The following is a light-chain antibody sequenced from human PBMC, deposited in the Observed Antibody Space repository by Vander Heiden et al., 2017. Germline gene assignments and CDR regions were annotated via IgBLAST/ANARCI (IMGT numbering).Light chain of an antibody. CDR1: QSVSSY. J-gene: IGKJ2*01. V-gene: IGKV3-11*01. CDR3: QQRSNWPLYT. Sequence: EIVLTQSPATLSLSPGERATLSCRASQSVSSYLAWYQQKPGQAPRLLIYDASNRATGIPARFSGSGSGKDFPLTISSLEPEDFAVYYCQQRSNWPLYTFGQGTKLEIK. CDR2: DAS.